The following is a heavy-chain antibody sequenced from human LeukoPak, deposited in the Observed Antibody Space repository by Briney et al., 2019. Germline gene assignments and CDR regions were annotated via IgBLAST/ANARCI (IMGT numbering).Heavy chain of an antibody. J-gene: IGHJ3*02. D-gene: IGHD1-7*01. CDR3: ARGGNWNYEGDTFDI. CDR2: ISYDGSNK. V-gene: IGHV3-30-3*01. CDR1: GFTFSSYA. Sequence: GGSLRLSCAASGFTFSSYAMHWVRQAPGKGLEWVAVISYDGSNKYYADSVKGRFTISRDSAKNSLYLQMNSLRAEDTAVYYCARGGNWNYEGDTFDIWGQGTMVTVSS.